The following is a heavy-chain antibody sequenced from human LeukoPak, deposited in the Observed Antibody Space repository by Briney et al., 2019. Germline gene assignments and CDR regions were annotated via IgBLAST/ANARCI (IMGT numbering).Heavy chain of an antibody. Sequence: GASVKVSCKASGYTFTSYGISWVRQAPGQGLEWMGWINPNSGGTNYAQKFQGRVTMTRDTSISTAYMELSRLRSDDTAVYYCARGVLLWFGEYTYPAEYFQHWGQGTLVTVSS. J-gene: IGHJ1*01. D-gene: IGHD3-10*01. V-gene: IGHV1-2*02. CDR2: INPNSGGT. CDR1: GYTFTSYG. CDR3: ARGVLLWFGEYTYPAEYFQH.